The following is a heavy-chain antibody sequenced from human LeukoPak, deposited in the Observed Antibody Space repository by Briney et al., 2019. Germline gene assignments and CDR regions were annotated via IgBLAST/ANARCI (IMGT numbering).Heavy chain of an antibody. D-gene: IGHD3-3*01. V-gene: IGHV3-15*01. Sequence: GGSLRLSCAASDFTFTNAWMTWVRQTPGKGLEWVGRIKSKTDGGTADYAAPVKGRFTISRDDSKNTLYLQMNSLKTEDTAVYYCTTVLDEYDFWSGYYTEYFQHWGQGTLVTVSS. CDR3: TTVLDEYDFWSGYYTEYFQH. J-gene: IGHJ1*01. CDR1: DFTFTNAW. CDR2: IKSKTDGGTA.